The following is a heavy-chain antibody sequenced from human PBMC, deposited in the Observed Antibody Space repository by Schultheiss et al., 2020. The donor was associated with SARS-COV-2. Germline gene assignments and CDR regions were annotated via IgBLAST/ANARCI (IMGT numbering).Heavy chain of an antibody. V-gene: IGHV3-15*01. CDR1: GFTFSSYA. CDR3: ARALAEAGTS. CDR2: IKSKTDGGTT. J-gene: IGHJ5*02. Sequence: GGSLRLSCAASGFTFSSYAMSWVRQAPGKGLEWVCRIKSKTDGGTTDYAAPVKGRFTISRDDSKNTLYLQMNSLRPEDTAVYYCARALAEAGTSWGQGTLVTVSS. D-gene: IGHD6-13*01.